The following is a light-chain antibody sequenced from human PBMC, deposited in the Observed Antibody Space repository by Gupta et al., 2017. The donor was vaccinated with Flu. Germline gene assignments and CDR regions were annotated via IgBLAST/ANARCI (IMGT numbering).Light chain of an antibody. J-gene: IGLJ3*02. V-gene: IGLV6-57*01. CDR1: SGSIASYY. CDR2: YEN. Sequence: VTISCTRSSGSIASYYVQCYQRRPGSSPPTVIVYENQRPSGVPDRFSCAIDCSSTSALLNTSGLKAEDAAYYYCQCYDGVTRLVFGGGTKLTVL. CDR3: QCYDGVTRLV.